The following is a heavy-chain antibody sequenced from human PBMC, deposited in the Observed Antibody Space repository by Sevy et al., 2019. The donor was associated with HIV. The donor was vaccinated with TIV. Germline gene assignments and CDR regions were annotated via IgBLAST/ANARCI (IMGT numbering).Heavy chain of an antibody. Sequence: GGSLRLSCAASGFTFSNAWMSWVRQAPGKGMEWVGRIKSKTDGGTTDHAAPVKGRFTITRDDSKNRLNLQMNSLKTEDTAVYYCTTGRCSGGSCWGFYYYGMDVWGQGTTVTVSS. CDR3: TTGRCSGGSCWGFYYYGMDV. CDR1: GFTFSNAW. CDR2: IKSKTDGGTT. J-gene: IGHJ6*02. D-gene: IGHD2-15*01. V-gene: IGHV3-15*01.